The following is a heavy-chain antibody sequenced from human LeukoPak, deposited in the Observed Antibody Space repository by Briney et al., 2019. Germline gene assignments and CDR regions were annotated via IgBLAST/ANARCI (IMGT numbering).Heavy chain of an antibody. CDR3: AREVHAFHYYGSGMDV. V-gene: IGHV1-46*01. D-gene: IGHD3-10*01. CDR2: INPSSGST. J-gene: IGHJ6*04. CDR1: GYTLTAYF. Sequence: ASLKASSTASGYTLTAYFIHWVGQAPGQGLGWMGLINPSSGSTNNTQKFQGRVTMTRDTSTSKVYMKLSSLRSEDTAVYYCAREVHAFHYYGSGMDVWGKGTTVTISS.